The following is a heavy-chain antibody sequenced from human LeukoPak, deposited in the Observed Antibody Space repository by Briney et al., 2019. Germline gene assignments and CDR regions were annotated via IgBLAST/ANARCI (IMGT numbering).Heavy chain of an antibody. Sequence: GGSLRLSCAASGFTFSNVWMNWIRQAPGKGLEWVSSIGSSGSYIFYADSVKGRFTISRDNAKNSLYLQMNSLRAEDTAVYYCARMGVGATSDDAFDIWGQGTMVTVSS. CDR1: GFTFSNVW. CDR3: ARMGVGATSDDAFDI. J-gene: IGHJ3*02. D-gene: IGHD1-26*01. CDR2: IGSSGSYI. V-gene: IGHV3-21*01.